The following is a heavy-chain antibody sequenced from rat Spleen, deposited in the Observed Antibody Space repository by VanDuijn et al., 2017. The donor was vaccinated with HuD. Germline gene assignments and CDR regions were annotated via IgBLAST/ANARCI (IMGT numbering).Heavy chain of an antibody. J-gene: IGHJ3*01. D-gene: IGHD1-12*03. V-gene: IGHV5-22*01. CDR2: ISYEGSNT. Sequence: EVQLVESGGGLVQPGRSMKLSCAASGFSFSDYAMAWVRQAPKKGLEWVASISYEGSNTYYRDSVKGRFTISRDNAKSTLYLQMDSLRSEDTATYYCAARLGARGFPYWGQGTLVTVSS. CDR1: GFSFSDYA. CDR3: AARLGARGFPY.